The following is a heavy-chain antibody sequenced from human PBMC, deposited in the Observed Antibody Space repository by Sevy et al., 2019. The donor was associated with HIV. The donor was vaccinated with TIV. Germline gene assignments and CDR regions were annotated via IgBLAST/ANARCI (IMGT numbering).Heavy chain of an antibody. CDR3: AKTFAIFGVLMSPDFDP. J-gene: IGHJ5*02. V-gene: IGHV3-33*06. Sequence: GGSLRLSCAASGFTFSTYGMHWVRQAPGKGLEWVAVIWFDESNTYYADSVKGRFTISRDNTKSTLYLQMNSLRAEDTALYYCAKTFAIFGVLMSPDFDPWGQGTLVTVSS. D-gene: IGHD3-16*01. CDR2: IWFDESNT. CDR1: GFTFSTYG.